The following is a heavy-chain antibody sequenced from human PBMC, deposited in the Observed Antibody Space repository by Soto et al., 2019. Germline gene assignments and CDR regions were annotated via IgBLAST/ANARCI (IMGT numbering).Heavy chain of an antibody. J-gene: IGHJ6*02. V-gene: IGHV3-53*01. Sequence: GGSLRRSCAASGFTVSSNYMSWVRQAPGKGLEWVSVIYSGGSTYYADSVKGRFTISRDNSKNTLYLQMNSLRAEDTAVYYCARDRGSGWHYYYYGMDVWGQGTTVTVS. CDR2: IYSGGST. D-gene: IGHD6-19*01. CDR3: ARDRGSGWHYYYYGMDV. CDR1: GFTVSSNY.